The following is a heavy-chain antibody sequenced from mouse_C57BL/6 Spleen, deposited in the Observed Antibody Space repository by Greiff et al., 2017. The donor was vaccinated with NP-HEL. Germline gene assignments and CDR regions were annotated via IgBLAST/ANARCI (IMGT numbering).Heavy chain of an antibody. CDR2: ISSGGSYT. V-gene: IGHV5-6*01. CDR1: GFTFSSYG. D-gene: IGHD2-3*01. CDR3: ARPDGSGAMDY. J-gene: IGHJ4*01. Sequence: EVHLVESGGDLVKPGGSLKLSCAASGFTFSSYGMSWVRQTPDTRLEWVATISSGGSYTYYPDSVKGRFTISRDNAKNTLYLQMSSLKSEDTAMYYCARPDGSGAMDYWGQGTSVTVSS.